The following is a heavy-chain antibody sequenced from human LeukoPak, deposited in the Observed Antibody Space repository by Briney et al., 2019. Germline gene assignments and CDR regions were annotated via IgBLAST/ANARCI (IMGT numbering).Heavy chain of an antibody. J-gene: IGHJ4*02. CDR2: TSYDGNKK. CDR1: GFTFSTYA. CDR3: ARLFRGYQYYDILTGHRPIYFDY. Sequence: GGSLRLSCAASGFTFSTYAMSWVRQAPGQGLEWVAVTSYDGNKKYYADSVKGRFTISRDSSKNTLYLQMSSLRAEDTAVYYCARLFRGYQYYDILTGHRPIYFDYWGQGTLVTVSS. V-gene: IGHV3-30*04. D-gene: IGHD3-9*01.